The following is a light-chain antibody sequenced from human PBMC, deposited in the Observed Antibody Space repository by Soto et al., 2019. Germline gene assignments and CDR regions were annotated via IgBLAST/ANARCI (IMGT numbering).Light chain of an antibody. CDR2: EVS. CDR3: MQSTQLPPT. CDR1: QSLLHITGETF. Sequence: DVVMTQTPLSLSVAPGQPASISCKSSQSLLHITGETFLFWYLQKPGQSPQLXIYEVSTRVSGVPDRFSGSGSGTDFTLEISRGETDDVGIYYCMQSTQLPPTFGQGTRLEIK. J-gene: IGKJ5*01. V-gene: IGKV2D-29*02.